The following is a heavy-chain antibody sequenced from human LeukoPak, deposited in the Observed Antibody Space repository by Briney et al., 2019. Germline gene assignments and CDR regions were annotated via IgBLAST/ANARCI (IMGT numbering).Heavy chain of an antibody. Sequence: GGSLRLSCAASGFTFSSYWMNWARQAPGKGLEWVASINHNGNVNYYMDSVKGRFTISRDNAKNSLYLQMSDLRAEDTAVYFCARGDGLDVWGQGATVTVSS. CDR1: GFTFSSYW. D-gene: IGHD3-16*01. CDR3: ARGDGLDV. CDR2: INHNGNVN. J-gene: IGHJ6*02. V-gene: IGHV3-7*03.